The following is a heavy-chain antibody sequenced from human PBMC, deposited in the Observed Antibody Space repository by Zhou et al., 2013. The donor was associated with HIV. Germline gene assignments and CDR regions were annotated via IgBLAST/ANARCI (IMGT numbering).Heavy chain of an antibody. V-gene: IGHV1-2*02. Sequence: QVHLVQSGAEVKEPGASVKISCKTEYSFSIYYMHWVRQAPGQGLEWMGWILPNTDATKYAPRFQGRVTMTRDTSISTIYMELNSLRSEDTAVYYCARRGTWGDRFNVIRGGLDVWGQGTTVTVSS. J-gene: IGHJ6*02. CDR1: EYSFSIYY. D-gene: IGHD1-1*01. CDR3: ARRGTWGDRFNVIRGGLDV. CDR2: ILPNTDAT.